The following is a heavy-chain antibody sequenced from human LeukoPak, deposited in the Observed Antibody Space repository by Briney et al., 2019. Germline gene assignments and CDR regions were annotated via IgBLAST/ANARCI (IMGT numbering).Heavy chain of an antibody. CDR1: GGSISSGSYY. D-gene: IGHD1-26*01. J-gene: IGHJ3*02. CDR2: IYTSGST. CDR3: AREGGSYFSNDAFDI. Sequence: TLSLTCTVSGGSISSGSYYWSWIRQPAGKGLEWIGRIYTSGSTNYNPSLKSRVTISVDTPKNQFSLKLSSVTAADTAVYYCAREGGSYFSNDAFDIWGQGTMVTVSS. V-gene: IGHV4-61*02.